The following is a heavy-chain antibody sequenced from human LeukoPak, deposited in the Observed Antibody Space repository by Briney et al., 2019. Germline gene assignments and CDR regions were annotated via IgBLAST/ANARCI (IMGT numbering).Heavy chain of an antibody. CDR1: GYTFTSYY. J-gene: IGHJ5*02. CDR2: INPSGGST. V-gene: IGHV1-46*01. Sequence: GASVKVSCKASGYTFTSYYMHWVRQAPGQGLEWMGIINPSGGSTSCAQKFQGRVTMTRDTSTSTVYMELSSLRSEDTAVYYCAREVSITMVRGTANWFDPWGQGTLVTVSS. CDR3: AREVSITMVRGTANWFDP. D-gene: IGHD3-10*01.